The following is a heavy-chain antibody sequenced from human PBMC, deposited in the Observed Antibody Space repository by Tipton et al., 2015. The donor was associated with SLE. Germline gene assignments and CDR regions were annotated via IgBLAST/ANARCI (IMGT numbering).Heavy chain of an antibody. Sequence: SLRLSCAASGFTVSTNYMTWVRQAPGKGLEWVSIIYNVGTTSYADSVKGRFIISRDTSKNTLFLQMNSPRTDDTAVYYCGSSAREVGYDFCDYWGQGALVTVSS. V-gene: IGHV3-53*05. CDR2: IYNVGTT. J-gene: IGHJ4*02. D-gene: IGHD3-3*01. CDR1: GFTVSTNY. CDR3: GSSAREVGYDFCDY.